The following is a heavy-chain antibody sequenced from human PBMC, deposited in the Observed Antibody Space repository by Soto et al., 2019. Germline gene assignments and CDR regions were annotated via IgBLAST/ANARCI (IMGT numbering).Heavy chain of an antibody. J-gene: IGHJ4*02. D-gene: IGHD6-19*01. CDR3: AKRNTSGWYFFDY. CDR2: ISGTGRST. CDR1: GFTFSNCA. Sequence: GGSLRLSCEASGFTFSNCAMSWVRQAPGKGLEWVSGISGTGRSTFYADSVKDRFTISRDNSKNTVYLQMSSLRAEDTAVYFCAKRNTSGWYFFDYWGQGTLVTVSS. V-gene: IGHV3-23*01.